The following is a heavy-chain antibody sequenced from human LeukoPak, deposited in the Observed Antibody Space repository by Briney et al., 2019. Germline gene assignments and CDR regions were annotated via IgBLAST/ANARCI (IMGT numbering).Heavy chain of an antibody. D-gene: IGHD3-9*01. Sequence: PSETLSLTCSVSGGSISTSNYYWVWMRQSPEQGLEWIGSIFHNGNAFYSPSLQSRVTMSLDTSKSQFYLRLTSVTAADTALYYCARTKLDWLLFDFWGQGILVTVSS. CDR1: GGSISTSNYY. V-gene: IGHV4-39*07. CDR2: IFHNGNA. J-gene: IGHJ4*02. CDR3: ARTKLDWLLFDF.